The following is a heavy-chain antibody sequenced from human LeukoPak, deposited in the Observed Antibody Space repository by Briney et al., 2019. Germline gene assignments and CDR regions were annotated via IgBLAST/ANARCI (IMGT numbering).Heavy chain of an antibody. D-gene: IGHD5-12*01. V-gene: IGHV4-34*01. CDR3: AREIIVARGAFDI. J-gene: IGHJ3*02. Sequence: KPSETLSLTCAVYGGSLSGYYWSWFRQSPGKGLEWIGEVNHRGSTNYNPSLKSRVTISVDTSKNQVSLKLSSVTAADTAVYYCAREIIVARGAFDIWGQGTMVTVSS. CDR2: VNHRGST. CDR1: GGSLSGYY.